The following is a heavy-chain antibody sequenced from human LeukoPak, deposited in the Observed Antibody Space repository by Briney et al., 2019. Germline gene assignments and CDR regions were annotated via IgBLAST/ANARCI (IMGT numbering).Heavy chain of an antibody. J-gene: IGHJ4*02. V-gene: IGHV3-23*01. CDR3: AKDRYSGLNTIDY. D-gene: IGHD6-13*01. Sequence: GGSLRLSCAASGFTFSSYAMSWVRQAPGKGLEWVSVISGSGGSAYYTDSVKGRFTISRDDSKDTLYLQMNSLRAEDTAVYYCAKDRYSGLNTIDYWGQGTLVTVSS. CDR1: GFTFSSYA. CDR2: ISGSGGSA.